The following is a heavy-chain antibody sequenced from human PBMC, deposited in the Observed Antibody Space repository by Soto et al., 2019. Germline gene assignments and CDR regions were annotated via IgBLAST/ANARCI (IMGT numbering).Heavy chain of an antibody. Sequence: QGQLVQSGAEAKKPGASVKVSCKASGYTFTSYAMHWVRQAPGQRLEWMGWINAGNGNTKDSQKFQGRVTITRDTSASTAYMELSSLRSEDTAVYYCARSIVVVTALDYWGQGTLVTVSS. CDR2: INAGNGNT. J-gene: IGHJ4*02. CDR3: ARSIVVVTALDY. CDR1: GYTFTSYA. D-gene: IGHD2-21*02. V-gene: IGHV1-3*01.